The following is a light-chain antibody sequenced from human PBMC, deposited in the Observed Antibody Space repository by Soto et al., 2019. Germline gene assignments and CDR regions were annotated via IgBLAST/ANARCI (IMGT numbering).Light chain of an antibody. CDR3: QQYNNWPRAT. J-gene: IGKJ4*01. CDR2: RTS. V-gene: IGKV3-15*01. CDR1: QSVSSSY. Sequence: EIGLTQSPGTLSLSPGERATLSCRASQSVSSSYLAWYQQKPGQAPRLLMFRTSSRATGFPARSSGSGSGTEFNLTISSLQSEDFGVYYCQQYNNWPRATFGGGTKVDIK.